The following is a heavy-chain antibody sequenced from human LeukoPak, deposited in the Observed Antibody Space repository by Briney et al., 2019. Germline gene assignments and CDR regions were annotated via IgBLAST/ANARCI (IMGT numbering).Heavy chain of an antibody. CDR3: ARATGYVIEDNFDY. V-gene: IGHV4-59*01. CDR2: IYYSGST. Sequence: SETLSLTCTVSGGSSSNKYWSWIRQPPGKGLEWIGYIYYSGSTNYNPSLKSRVTISVDTSKNQFSLKLRSVTAADTAVYYCARATGYVIEDNFDYWGQGTLVTVSS. D-gene: IGHD2-15*01. J-gene: IGHJ4*02. CDR1: GGSSSNKY.